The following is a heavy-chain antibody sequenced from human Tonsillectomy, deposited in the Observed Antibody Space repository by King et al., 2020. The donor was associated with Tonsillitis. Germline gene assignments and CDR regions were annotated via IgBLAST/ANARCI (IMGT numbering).Heavy chain of an antibody. Sequence: EVQLVESGGGLVQPGGSLRLSCAASGFTFSSYAMSWVRQAPGKGLEWVSAISGSGSSTYYADSVKGRFTISRDNSKNTLYLQMNSLRAEDTAVYYCAGRGWLQFSFSYYWGQGTLVTVSS. V-gene: IGHV3-23*04. CDR1: GFTFSSYA. CDR2: ISGSGSST. J-gene: IGHJ4*02. D-gene: IGHD5-24*01. CDR3: AGRGWLQFSFSYY.